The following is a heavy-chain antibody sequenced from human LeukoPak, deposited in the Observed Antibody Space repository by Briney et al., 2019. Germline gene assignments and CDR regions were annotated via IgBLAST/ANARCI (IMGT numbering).Heavy chain of an antibody. Sequence: SETLSLTCTVSGGSIVNNNYYWGWIRQPPGKGLEWIATIFYTGSTYYNPSLKGRVTISVDTSKNQFSLKLNSVTAADTAVYYCARDGDYDILTGYFAFNIWGQGTVVTVSS. V-gene: IGHV4-39*07. CDR3: ARDGDYDILTGYFAFNI. J-gene: IGHJ3*02. CDR2: IFYTGST. D-gene: IGHD3-9*01. CDR1: GGSIVNNNYY.